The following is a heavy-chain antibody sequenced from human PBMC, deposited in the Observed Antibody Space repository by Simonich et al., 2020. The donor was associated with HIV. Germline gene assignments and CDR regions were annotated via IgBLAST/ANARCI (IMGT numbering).Heavy chain of an antibody. Sequence: QVQLQESGPGLVKPSETLSLRCTVSGGSISSDYWSWIRQPPGKGLEWIGYIYYRGRTNYNPPRKSRVTSSVDTSKNQVSLKLSSVTAADTAIYYCARGRPPGFSNGWYHFDFWGQGTLVTVSP. CDR3: ARGRPPGFSNGWYHFDF. V-gene: IGHV4-59*12. J-gene: IGHJ4*02. CDR1: GGSISSDY. CDR2: IYYRGRT. D-gene: IGHD6-19*01.